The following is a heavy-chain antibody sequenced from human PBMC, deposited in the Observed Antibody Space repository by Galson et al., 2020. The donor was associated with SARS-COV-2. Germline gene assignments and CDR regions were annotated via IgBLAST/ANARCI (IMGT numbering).Heavy chain of an antibody. CDR1: GFTFSNYA. V-gene: IGHV3-30*04. D-gene: IGHD6-19*01. Sequence: GGSLRLSCAASGFTFSNYAMHWVRQAPGKGLEWVAVISYDGSNKYYADSVKGRFTISRDNSKNTLYLQMNSLRAEDTAVYYCARDSSGWSLDYWGQGTLVTVSS. CDR2: ISYDGSNK. J-gene: IGHJ4*02. CDR3: ARDSSGWSLDY.